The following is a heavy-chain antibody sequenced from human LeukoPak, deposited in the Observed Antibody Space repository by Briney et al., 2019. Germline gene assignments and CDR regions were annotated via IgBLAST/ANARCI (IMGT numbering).Heavy chain of an antibody. CDR3: AKELALRYFDWLAPNYYYYYGMDV. J-gene: IGHJ6*02. V-gene: IGHV3-30*02. CDR1: GSTFSSYG. D-gene: IGHD3-9*01. Sequence: PGGSLRLSCAASGSTFSSYGMHWVRQAPGKGLEWVAFIRYDGSNKYYADSVKGRFTISRDNSKNTLYLQMNSLRAEDTAVYYCAKELALRYFDWLAPNYYYYYGMDVWGQGTTVTVSS. CDR2: IRYDGSNK.